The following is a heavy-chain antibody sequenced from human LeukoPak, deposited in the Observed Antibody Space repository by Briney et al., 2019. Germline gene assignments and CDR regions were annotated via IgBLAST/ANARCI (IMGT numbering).Heavy chain of an antibody. V-gene: IGHV4-39*01. Sequence: PSETLSLTCTVSGGPISSSGYYWGWIRQPPGKGLEWIGSIYYSGSTYYNPSLKSRVTISVDTSKNQFSLKLSSVTAADTALYYCASAPSGAFDIWGQGTMVTVSS. CDR2: IYYSGST. J-gene: IGHJ3*02. CDR1: GGPISSSGYY. CDR3: ASAPSGAFDI.